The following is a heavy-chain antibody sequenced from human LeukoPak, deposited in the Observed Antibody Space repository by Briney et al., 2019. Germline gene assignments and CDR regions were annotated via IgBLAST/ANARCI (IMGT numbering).Heavy chain of an antibody. CDR1: GFTFSRYA. CDR2: ISYDGSNK. D-gene: IGHD2-21*02. CDR3: AREGSVAVTAIPTDY. V-gene: IGHV3-30*04. Sequence: GGSLRLSCAASGFTFSRYAMHWVRQAPGKGLEWVAVISYDGSNKYYADSVKGRFTISRDNSKNTLYLQMNSLRAEDTAVYYCAREGSVAVTAIPTDYWGQGTLVTVSS. J-gene: IGHJ4*02.